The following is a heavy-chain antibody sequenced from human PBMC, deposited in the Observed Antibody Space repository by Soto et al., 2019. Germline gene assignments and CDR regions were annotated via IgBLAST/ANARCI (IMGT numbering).Heavy chain of an antibody. CDR2: ISPYSGDT. CDR1: GYTFTTYG. CDR3: ARAPRYDNILGWPYYYALDV. D-gene: IGHD3-9*01. V-gene: IGHV1-18*01. J-gene: IGHJ6*02. Sequence: QAQLVQSGAEVKKPGASVKVSCKASGYTFTTYGVSWVRQAPGQGLEWMGWISPYSGDTDFAPKFLGRISLTSDTSTRTAYIDISNLRSDDTAVYFFARAPRYDNILGWPYYYALDVLGQGTPVTVSS.